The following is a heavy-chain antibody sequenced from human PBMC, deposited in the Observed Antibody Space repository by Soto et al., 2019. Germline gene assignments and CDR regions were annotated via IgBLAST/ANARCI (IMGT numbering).Heavy chain of an antibody. CDR2: INAGNGNT. J-gene: IGHJ6*02. D-gene: IGHD2-15*01. CDR3: VTSHVGYCIFTSCDSRNYGMDV. CDR1: GYTFTSYA. Sequence: GASVKVSCKASGYTFTSYAMHWVRQAPGQRLEWMGWINAGNGNTKYSQKFQGRVTITRDTSASTAYMELSSLRSEDTAVYYCVTSHVGYCIFTSCDSRNYGMDVWGQGTTVTVSS. V-gene: IGHV1-3*01.